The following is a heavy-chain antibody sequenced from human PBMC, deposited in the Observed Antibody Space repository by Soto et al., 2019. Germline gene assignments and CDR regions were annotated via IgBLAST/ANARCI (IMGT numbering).Heavy chain of an antibody. CDR3: ARDRKVGFVMDX. J-gene: IGHJ6*02. CDR1: GDSVSSNSAA. Sequence: PLQTLSLTCAISGDSVSSNSAAWNWIRQSPSRGLECIGRTYYRSKWYNDYAVSLKGRISINPDTSKNLFSLQLNSVTPEDTAVYYCARDRKVGFVMDXWGQGTTVTVS. D-gene: IGHD1-26*01. CDR2: TYYRSKWYN. V-gene: IGHV6-1*01.